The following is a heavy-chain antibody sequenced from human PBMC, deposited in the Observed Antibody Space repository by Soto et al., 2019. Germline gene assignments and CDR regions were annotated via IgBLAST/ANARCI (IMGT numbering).Heavy chain of an antibody. CDR3: ARDGGPTIFGVVIIPEYYYYYYGMDV. CDR2: INPSGGST. J-gene: IGHJ6*02. V-gene: IGHV1-46*01. Sequence: QVQLVQSGAEVKKPGASVKVSCKASGYTFTSYYMHWVRQAPGQGLEWMGIINPSGGSTSYAQKFQGRVTMTRDRSTSTVYMELSSLRSEDTAVYYCARDGGPTIFGVVIIPEYYYYYYGMDVWGQGTTVTVSS. D-gene: IGHD3-3*01. CDR1: GYTFTSYY.